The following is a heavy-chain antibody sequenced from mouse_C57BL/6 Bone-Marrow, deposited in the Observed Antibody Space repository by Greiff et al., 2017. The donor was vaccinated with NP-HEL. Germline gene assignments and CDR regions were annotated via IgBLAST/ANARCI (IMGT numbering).Heavy chain of an antibody. J-gene: IGHJ3*01. CDR1: CYTFTSYG. D-gene: IGHD1-2*01. V-gene: IGHV1-81*01. CDR3: ARLRDYYGPWFAY. CDR2: ISPILGHT. Sequence: VQLQQSGAELARPVSSVPLSFPASCYTFTSYGISLVQQRPGPCLSWILAISPILGHTSSSAQFKGKATLTADKSSSTAYMELRSLTSEDSAVYFCARLRDYYGPWFAYWGQGTRVTVSA.